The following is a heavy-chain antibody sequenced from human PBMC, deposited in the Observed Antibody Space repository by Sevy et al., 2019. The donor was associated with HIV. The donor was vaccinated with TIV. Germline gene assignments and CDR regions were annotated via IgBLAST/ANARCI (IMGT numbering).Heavy chain of an antibody. V-gene: IGHV3-30*03. CDR3: ARDSGYSVNWYPAY. J-gene: IGHJ4*02. Sequence: GGSLRLSCAASGFTFRSHGMHWVRQAPGKGLEWVAVISFDGTYKSYGDSVMGRFTISRDDFKSTLYLQMDSLRPEDTAIYYCARDSGYSVNWYPAYWGQGTLVTVSS. CDR1: GFTFRSHG. CDR2: ISFDGTYK. D-gene: IGHD5-12*01.